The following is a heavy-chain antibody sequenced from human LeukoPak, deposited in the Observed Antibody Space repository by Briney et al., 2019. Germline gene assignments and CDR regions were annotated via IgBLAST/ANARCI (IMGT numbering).Heavy chain of an antibody. CDR2: IDDSGTT. D-gene: IGHD4-11*01. CDR3: ARGGLPHFLNWFDP. V-gene: IGHV4-59*01. J-gene: IGHJ5*02. Sequence: SETLSLTCAVHGGSFSGYYWSWIRQPPGKGLEWIGYIDDSGTTNSNPSLKSRVTISVDTSNNQFSLKLRSVDAADTAVYYCARGGLPHFLNWFDPWGQGTLVTVSS. CDR1: GGSFSGYY.